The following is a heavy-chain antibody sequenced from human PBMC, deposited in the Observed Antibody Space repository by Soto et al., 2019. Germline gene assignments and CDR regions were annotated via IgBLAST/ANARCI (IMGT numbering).Heavy chain of an antibody. CDR2: IGVNDVNA. V-gene: IGHV3-23*01. CDR3: VNCFFLNDDGPALFTF. J-gene: IGHJ4*01. D-gene: IGHD1-1*01. Sequence: PGESLRLPCAASGFTFTSYAMTWVRLAPEKGLEWVSSIGVNDVNAYYADSVKGRFTISRDNSRNTLYLRLNSLRVEDTALYYFVNCFFLNDDGPALFTFRGQGTLVLVSS. CDR1: GFTFTSYA.